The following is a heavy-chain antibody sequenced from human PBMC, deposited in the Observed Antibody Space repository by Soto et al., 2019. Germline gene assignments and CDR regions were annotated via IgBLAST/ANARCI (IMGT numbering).Heavy chain of an antibody. CDR1: GGTFSSYA. D-gene: IGHD6-25*01. CDR2: ISPIFGTA. J-gene: IGHJ5*02. CDR3: ARTYSSAPGEYNWFDP. V-gene: IGHV1-69*01. Sequence: QVQLVQSGAEVKTPGSSVKVSCKASGGTFSSYAISWVRQAPGQGLEWMGGISPIFGTANYAQKFQGRVTINAAESTSTAYMELSSLRSEDTAVYYCARTYSSAPGEYNWFDPWGQGTLVTVSS.